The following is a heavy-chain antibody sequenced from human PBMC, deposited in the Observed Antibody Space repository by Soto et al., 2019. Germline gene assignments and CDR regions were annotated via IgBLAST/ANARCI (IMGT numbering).Heavy chain of an antibody. Sequence: EVQLVESGGGLVQPGGSLRLSCAASGFTFSSYWMHWVRQAPGKGLVWVSRINSDGSSTSYADSVKGRFTISRDNAKNTLYLQMNSLRAEDTAVYYCARGGYYYYYYGMDVWGQGTTVTVSS. CDR1: GFTFSSYW. CDR3: ARGGYYYYYYGMDV. CDR2: INSDGSST. D-gene: IGHD5-12*01. V-gene: IGHV3-74*01. J-gene: IGHJ6*02.